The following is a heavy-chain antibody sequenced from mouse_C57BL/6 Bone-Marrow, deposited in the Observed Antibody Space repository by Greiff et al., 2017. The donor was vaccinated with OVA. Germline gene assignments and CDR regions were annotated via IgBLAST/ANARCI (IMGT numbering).Heavy chain of an antibody. J-gene: IGHJ1*03. CDR2: ISSGSSTI. CDR3: ARGLREYFDV. CDR1: GFTFSDYG. D-gene: IGHD2-4*01. V-gene: IGHV5-17*01. Sequence: EVKLVESGGGLVKPGGSLKLSCAASGFTFSDYGMHWVRQAPEKGLEWVAYISSGSSTIYYADTVKGRFTISRDDAKNTLFLQMTSLRSEDTAMYYCARGLREYFDVWGTGTTVTVSS.